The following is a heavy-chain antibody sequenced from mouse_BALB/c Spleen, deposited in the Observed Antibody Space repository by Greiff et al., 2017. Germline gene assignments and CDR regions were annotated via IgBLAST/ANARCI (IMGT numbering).Heavy chain of an antibody. D-gene: IGHD2-3*01. Sequence: VQLQESGPALVKPGASVNMSCKASGSTFTDYVIRWVKPRTGQGLEWIGELYPGSGSTYYNEKFKGKATLTADNSSNPAYMQLSSLTSEDSAVYFCARGIYDGYYVGAMDDWGQGTSVTVSS. V-gene: IGHV1-81*01. J-gene: IGHJ4*01. CDR2: LYPGSGST. CDR1: GSTFTDYV. CDR3: ARGIYDGYYVGAMDD.